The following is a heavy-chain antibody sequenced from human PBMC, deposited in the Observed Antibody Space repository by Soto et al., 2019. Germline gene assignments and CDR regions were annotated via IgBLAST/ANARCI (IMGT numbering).Heavy chain of an antibody. Sequence: PSETLSLTCAVYGGSFSGYYWSWIRQPPGKGLEWIGEINHSGSTNYNPSLKSRVTISVDTSKNQFSLKLSSVTAADTAVYYCARERPYYYDSSGYYYSFFLDYWGQGTLVTVSS. CDR1: GGSFSGYY. CDR2: INHSGST. CDR3: ARERPYYYDSSGYYYSFFLDY. D-gene: IGHD3-22*01. J-gene: IGHJ4*02. V-gene: IGHV4-34*01.